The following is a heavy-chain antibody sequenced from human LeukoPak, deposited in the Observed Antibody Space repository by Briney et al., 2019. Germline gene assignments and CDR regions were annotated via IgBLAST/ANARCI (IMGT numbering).Heavy chain of an antibody. D-gene: IGHD1-26*01. Sequence: PGGSLRLSCTASGFIFSHYGMHWVRQAPGKGLEWVAVIQDDASTRNYVDSVKGRFTISRDNSKNTLYLQMNSLRAEDTAVYYCARVGQWELPYDYWGQGTLVTVSS. CDR3: ARVGQWELPYDY. CDR2: IQDDASTR. J-gene: IGHJ4*02. CDR1: GFIFSHYG. V-gene: IGHV3-33*05.